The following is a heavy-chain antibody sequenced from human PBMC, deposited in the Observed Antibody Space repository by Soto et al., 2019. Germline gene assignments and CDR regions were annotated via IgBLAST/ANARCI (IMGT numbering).Heavy chain of an antibody. V-gene: IGHV1-46*03. D-gene: IGHD3-10*01. CDR1: GYTFTNYY. CDR2: IKCGDGST. J-gene: IGHJ6*03. CDR3: ARAGVRGSPNYYYYMDV. Sequence: EVSVKVSCKASGYTFTNYYVHWVRQAPGQGFEWMGIIKCGDGSTRYAQKFQGRVAMTRDTSTNTVYMDLSSLTSADTAVYFCARAGVRGSPNYYYYMDVWGKGTTVTVSS.